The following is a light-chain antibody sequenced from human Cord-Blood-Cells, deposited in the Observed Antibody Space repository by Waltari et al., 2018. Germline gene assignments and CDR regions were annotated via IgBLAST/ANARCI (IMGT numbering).Light chain of an antibody. CDR3: QQSYSTPYS. CDR2: AAS. V-gene: IGKV1-39*01. CDR1: QSISSY. Sequence: DIQMTQSPSSLSASVGDRVTIPCRASQSISSYLNWYQQKPGKAPKLLIYAASSLQSGVPSRFSGSGSGTDFTLTISRLQPEDLATYYCQQSYSTPYSFGQGTKLEIK. J-gene: IGKJ2*03.